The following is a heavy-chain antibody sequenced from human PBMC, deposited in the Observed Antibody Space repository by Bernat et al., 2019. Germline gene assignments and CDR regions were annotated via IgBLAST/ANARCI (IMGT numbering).Heavy chain of an antibody. CDR3: AKDRGMGVGVPAAVDY. V-gene: IGHV3-30*18. Sequence: QVQLVESGGGVVQPGRSLRLSCAASGFTFSSYGMHWVRQAPGKGLEWVAVISYDGSNKYYADSVKGRFNSYRDNSKNTLYLKMNRVRAEDTAVYYCAKDRGMGVGVPAAVDYWGQGTLVTVSS. D-gene: IGHD2-2*01. CDR1: GFTFSSYG. J-gene: IGHJ4*02. CDR2: ISYDGSNK.